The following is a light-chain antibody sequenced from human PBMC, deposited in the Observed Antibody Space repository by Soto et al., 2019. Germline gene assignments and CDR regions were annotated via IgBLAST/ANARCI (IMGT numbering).Light chain of an antibody. Sequence: EIVLTQSPGTLSLSPGERATLSCRASQSVSSTYLAWYQQKPGQAPRLLIYGTSSRATGIPDRFSGSGSGTDFTPTISRLEPEDFAVYYCQHYDTSPLFTFGPGTKVDVK. J-gene: IGKJ3*01. CDR3: QHYDTSPLFT. V-gene: IGKV3-20*01. CDR2: GTS. CDR1: QSVSSTY.